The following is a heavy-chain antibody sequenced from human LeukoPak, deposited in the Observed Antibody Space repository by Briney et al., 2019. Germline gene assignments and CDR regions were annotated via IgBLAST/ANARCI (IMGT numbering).Heavy chain of an antibody. D-gene: IGHD6-19*01. Sequence: PSQTLSLTCAVSGGSISSGGYSWSWIRQPPGKGLEWIGYIYYSGSTYYNPSLKSRVTISVDTSKNQFSLKLSSVTAADTAVYYCARALLDLGQWLLDYWGQGTLVTVSS. CDR1: GGSISSGGYS. J-gene: IGHJ4*02. CDR2: IYYSGST. V-gene: IGHV4-30-4*07. CDR3: ARALLDLGQWLLDY.